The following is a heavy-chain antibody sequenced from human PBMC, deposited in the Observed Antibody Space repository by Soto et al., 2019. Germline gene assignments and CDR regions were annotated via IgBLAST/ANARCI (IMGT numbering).Heavy chain of an antibody. Sequence: ASVKVSCKASGYTFITYGVTWVRRAPGQGLEWMGWITPYNGKTHYAQKFQDRVTMTTDTAATTAYMELRSLTSDDSAMYFCARDTSHYFDHWGQGTLVTVSS. CDR1: GYTFITYG. CDR3: ARDTSHYFDH. CDR2: ITPYNGKT. V-gene: IGHV1-18*01. D-gene: IGHD2-2*01. J-gene: IGHJ4*02.